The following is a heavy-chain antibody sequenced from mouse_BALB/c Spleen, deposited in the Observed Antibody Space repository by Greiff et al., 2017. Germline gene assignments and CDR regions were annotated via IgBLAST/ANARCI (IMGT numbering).Heavy chain of an antibody. CDR2: IYPGDGDT. V-gene: IGHV1-87*01. CDR1: GYTFTSYW. D-gene: IGHD2-3*01. J-gene: IGHJ2*01. Sequence: QVQLQQSGAELARPGASVKLSCKASGYTFTSYWMQWVKQRPGQGLEWIGAIYPGDGDTRYTQKFKGKATLTADKSSSTAYMQLSSLASEDSAVYYCARRGYDGNYPLSYWGQGTTLTVSS. CDR3: ARRGYDGNYPLSY.